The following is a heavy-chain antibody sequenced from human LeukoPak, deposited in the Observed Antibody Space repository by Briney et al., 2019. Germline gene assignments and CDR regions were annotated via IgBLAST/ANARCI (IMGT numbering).Heavy chain of an antibody. V-gene: IGHV1-8*01. D-gene: IGHD3-9*01. CDR1: GYTFTSYD. J-gene: IGHJ4*02. Sequence: ASVKVSCKASGYTFTSYDINWVRQATGQGLEWMGWMNPNGGNTGYAQKFQGRVTMTRNTSISTAYMELSSLRSEDTAVYYCALILTGYSRFDYWGQGTLVTVSS. CDR3: ALILTGYSRFDY. CDR2: MNPNGGNT.